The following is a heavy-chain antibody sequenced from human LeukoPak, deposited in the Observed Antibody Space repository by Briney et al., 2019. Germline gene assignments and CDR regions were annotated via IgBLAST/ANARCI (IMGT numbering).Heavy chain of an antibody. D-gene: IGHD6-6*01. CDR3: ARVGRAFTARSSFFDY. V-gene: IGHV1-2*02. CDR1: GYTFSGYY. CDR2: INPNSGGT. J-gene: IGHJ4*02. Sequence: ASVTVSCKASGYTFSGYYMHWVRQAPGQGLEWMGWINPNSGGTNYAQKFQGRVTMTRDTSISTAYMELIRLRSADTAVYYCARVGRAFTARSSFFDYWGQGTLVTVSS.